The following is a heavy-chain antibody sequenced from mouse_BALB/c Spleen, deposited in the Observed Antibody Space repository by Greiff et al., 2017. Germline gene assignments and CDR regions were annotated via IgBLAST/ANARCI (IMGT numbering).Heavy chain of an antibody. CDR1: GYTFTSYW. CDR2: IYPGNSDT. J-gene: IGHJ4*01. V-gene: IGHV1-5*01. D-gene: IGHD2-2*01. Sequence: VQLQQSGTVLARPGASVKMSCKASGYTFTSYWMHWVKQRPGQGLEWIGAIYPGNSDTSYNQKFKGKAKLTAVTSTSTAYMELSSLTNEDSAVYYCTRLRGGYKYYAMDYWGQGTSVTVSA. CDR3: TRLRGGYKYYAMDY.